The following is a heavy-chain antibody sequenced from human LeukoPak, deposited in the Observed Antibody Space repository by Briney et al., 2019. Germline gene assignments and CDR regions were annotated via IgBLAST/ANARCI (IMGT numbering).Heavy chain of an antibody. Sequence: SETLSLTCTVSGGSISSYYWSWIRQPPGKGLEWIGYIYYSGSTNYNPSLKSRVTISVDTSKNQFSLKLSPVTAADTAVYYCARAGLYDYVWGSYRHFDYWGQGTLVTVSS. V-gene: IGHV4-59*01. CDR2: IYYSGST. CDR3: ARAGLYDYVWGSYRHFDY. D-gene: IGHD3-16*02. CDR1: GGSISSYY. J-gene: IGHJ4*02.